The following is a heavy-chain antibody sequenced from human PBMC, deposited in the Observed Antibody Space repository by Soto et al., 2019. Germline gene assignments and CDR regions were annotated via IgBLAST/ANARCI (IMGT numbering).Heavy chain of an antibody. CDR3: ARHEAPSGWYFDY. CDR1: GGSVSSSSYY. V-gene: IGHV4-39*01. Sequence: SETLSLTCTVSGGSVSSSSYYWGWIRQPPGKGLEWIGSIYYSGSTYYNPSLKSRVTISVDTSKNQFSLKLSSVTAADTAVYYCARHEAPSGWYFDYWGQGTLVTVSS. CDR2: IYYSGST. D-gene: IGHD6-19*01. J-gene: IGHJ4*02.